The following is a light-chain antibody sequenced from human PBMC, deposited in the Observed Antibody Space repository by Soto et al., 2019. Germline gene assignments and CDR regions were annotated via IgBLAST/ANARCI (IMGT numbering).Light chain of an antibody. J-gene: IGKJ1*01. V-gene: IGKV1-5*03. CDR3: QQYESYSWT. Sequence: DIQMTQSPSTLSASVGDRVTITCRASQSINSWLAWYQQKPGKAPKLLIYKESSLESGVPSRFSGSGSGTEFTLTISSLQPDDFATYYCQQYESYSWTFGQGTKVEIK. CDR2: KES. CDR1: QSINSW.